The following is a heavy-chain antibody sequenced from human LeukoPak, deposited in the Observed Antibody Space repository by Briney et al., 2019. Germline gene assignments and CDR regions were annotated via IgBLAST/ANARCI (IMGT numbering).Heavy chain of an antibody. CDR2: ISWNSGSI. D-gene: IGHD6-19*01. CDR3: AKDGGIAVAGAFDY. J-gene: IGHJ4*02. Sequence: PGGSLRLSCAASGFTFDDYAMHWVRQAPGKGLEWVSGISWNSGSIGYADSVKGRFTISRDNSKNSLYLQMNSLRTEDTALYYCAKDGGIAVAGAFDYWGQGTLVTVSS. V-gene: IGHV3-9*01. CDR1: GFTFDDYA.